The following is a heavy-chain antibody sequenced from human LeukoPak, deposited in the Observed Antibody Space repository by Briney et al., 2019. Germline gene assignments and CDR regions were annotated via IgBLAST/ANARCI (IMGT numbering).Heavy chain of an antibody. CDR3: ARGQSRGYSYGYQSGAFDI. CDR1: GGSFSGYY. D-gene: IGHD5-18*01. Sequence: SETLSLTCAVYGGSFSGYYWSWIRQPPGKGLEWIGEINHSGSTNYNPSLKSRVTISVDTSKNQFSLKLSSVTAADTAVYYCARGQSRGYSYGYQSGAFDIWGQGTMVTVSS. CDR2: INHSGST. J-gene: IGHJ3*02. V-gene: IGHV4-34*01.